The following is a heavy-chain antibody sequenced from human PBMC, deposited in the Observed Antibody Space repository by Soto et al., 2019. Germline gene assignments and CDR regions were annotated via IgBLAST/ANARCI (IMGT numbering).Heavy chain of an antibody. CDR1: GFTFSSYG. CDR2: ISYDGSNK. V-gene: IGHV3-30*18. D-gene: IGHD6-13*01. CDR3: AKDIIAAAGTWYYYGMDV. J-gene: IGHJ6*02. Sequence: QVQLVESGGGVVQPGRSLRLSCAASGFTFSSYGMHWVRQAPGKGLEWVAVISYDGSNKYYADSVKGRFTISRDNSKNTLYLQMNSLRAKDTAVYYCAKDIIAAAGTWYYYGMDVWGQGTTVTVSS.